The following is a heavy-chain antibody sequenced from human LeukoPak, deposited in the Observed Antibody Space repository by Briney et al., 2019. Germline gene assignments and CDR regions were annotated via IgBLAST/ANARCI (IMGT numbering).Heavy chain of an antibody. CDR2: ISSSSSYI. CDR3: ARLLPRSGSSWDDY. CDR1: GFXFSSYS. Sequence: GGSLRLSCAASGFXFSSYSMNWVRQAPGKGLEWVSSISSSSSYIYYADSVKGRCTISRDNAKNSLYLQMNSLRAEDTAVYYCARLLPRSGSSWDDYWGQGTLVTVSS. J-gene: IGHJ4*02. D-gene: IGHD6-13*01. V-gene: IGHV3-21*01.